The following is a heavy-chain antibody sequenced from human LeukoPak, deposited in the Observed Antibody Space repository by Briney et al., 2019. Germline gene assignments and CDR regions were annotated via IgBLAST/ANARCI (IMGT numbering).Heavy chain of an antibody. CDR1: GFTVSSNY. D-gene: IGHD7-27*01. Sequence: GGSLRLSCAASGFTVSSNYMSWVRQAPGKGLEWVSVIYSGGSTYYADSVKGRFTISRDNSKNTLYLQMNSLRAEDTAVYYCARSTWGSRRYNYYGMDVWGQGTTVTVSS. J-gene: IGHJ6*02. V-gene: IGHV3-66*02. CDR2: IYSGGST. CDR3: ARSTWGSRRYNYYGMDV.